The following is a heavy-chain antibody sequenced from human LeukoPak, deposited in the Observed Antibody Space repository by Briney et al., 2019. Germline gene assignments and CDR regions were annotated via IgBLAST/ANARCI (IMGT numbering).Heavy chain of an antibody. CDR3: ARDYWGAVKANWFDP. V-gene: IGHV3-21*01. CDR1: GFTFSSYS. D-gene: IGHD7-27*01. CDR2: ISSSSSYI. J-gene: IGHJ5*02. Sequence: GGSLRLSRAASGFTFSSYSMNWVRQAPGKGLEWVSSISSSSSYIYYADSVKGRFTISRDNAKNSLYLQMNSLRAEDTAVSYCARDYWGAVKANWFDPWGQGTLVTVSS.